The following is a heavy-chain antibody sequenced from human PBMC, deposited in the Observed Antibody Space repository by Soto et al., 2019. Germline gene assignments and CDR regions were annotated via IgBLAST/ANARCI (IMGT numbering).Heavy chain of an antibody. D-gene: IGHD5-18*01. CDR1: GYTFTGYY. Sequence: ASVKVSCKASGYTFTGYYMHWVRQAPGQGLEWMGWINPNSGGTNYAQKFQGWVTMTRDTSISTAYMELSRLRSDDTAVYYCARGYSYGYYYGMDVWRQGTTVTVSS. J-gene: IGHJ6*02. CDR2: INPNSGGT. CDR3: ARGYSYGYYYGMDV. V-gene: IGHV1-2*04.